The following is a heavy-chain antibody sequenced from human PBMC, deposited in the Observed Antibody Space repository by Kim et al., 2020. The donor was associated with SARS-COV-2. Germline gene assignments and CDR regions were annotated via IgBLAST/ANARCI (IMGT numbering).Heavy chain of an antibody. Sequence: ASVKVSCKASGYTFTGYYMHWVRQAPGQGLEWMGWINPNSGGTNYAQKFQGRVTMTRDTSISTAYMELSRLRSDDTAVYYCAVYCSGGSCDGEGHAFDIWGQGTMVTVSS. CDR1: GYTFTGYY. V-gene: IGHV1-2*02. D-gene: IGHD2-15*01. CDR3: AVYCSGGSCDGEGHAFDI. CDR2: INPNSGGT. J-gene: IGHJ3*02.